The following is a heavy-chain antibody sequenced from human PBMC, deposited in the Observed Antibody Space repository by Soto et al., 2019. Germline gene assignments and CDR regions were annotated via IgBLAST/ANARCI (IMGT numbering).Heavy chain of an antibody. CDR3: GKDVGDYVPYYYGVDV. Sequence: QVPLVESGGGVVQPGTSLRLSCAASGFTFKTHAMHWVRQAPGKGLEWMAVIAYDGNEKFYADSVKGRFTISRDNYKNALYLQINTLRNEDTAVYYCGKDVGDYVPYYYGVDVWGQGTTVTVSS. CDR1: GFTFKTHA. D-gene: IGHD1-26*01. J-gene: IGHJ6*02. CDR2: IAYDGNEK. V-gene: IGHV3-30*18.